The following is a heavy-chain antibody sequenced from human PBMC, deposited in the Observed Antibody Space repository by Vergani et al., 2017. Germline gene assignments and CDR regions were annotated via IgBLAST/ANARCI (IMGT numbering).Heavy chain of an antibody. D-gene: IGHD6-13*01. CDR3: ARDRGSSRVEYFQH. CDR1: GFTFSSYS. Sequence: EVQLVESGGGLVKPGGSLRLSCAASGFTFSSYSMNWVRQAPGKGLEWVSSISSSSSYIYYADSVKGRFTISRDNAKNSLYLQMNSLRAEDTAVYYCARDRGSSRVEYFQHGGQGTLVTVSS. CDR2: ISSSSSYI. V-gene: IGHV3-21*01. J-gene: IGHJ1*01.